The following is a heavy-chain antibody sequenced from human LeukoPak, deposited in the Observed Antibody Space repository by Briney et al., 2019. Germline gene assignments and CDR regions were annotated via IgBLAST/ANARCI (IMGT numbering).Heavy chain of an antibody. J-gene: IGHJ4*02. CDR2: ITASGGRT. CDR3: AKKYYHQFDC. Sequence: GGSLRLSCAASGFTFSSYAMTWVRQAPGKGLEWVSFITASGGRTFYADSVKGRFTISRDNSKNTLNLQMNSLRAEDTAVYYCAKKYYHQFDCWGQGALVTVSS. V-gene: IGHV3-23*01. CDR1: GFTFSSYA. D-gene: IGHD2-2*01.